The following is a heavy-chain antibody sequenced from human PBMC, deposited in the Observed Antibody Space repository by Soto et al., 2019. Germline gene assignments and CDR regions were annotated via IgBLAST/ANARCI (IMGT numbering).Heavy chain of an antibody. CDR3: ARRAIASYVAPTHYFEN. D-gene: IGHD3-10*02. J-gene: IGHJ4*02. Sequence: SETLSITFNFSGGSISRILYSWGWIRQPPGKGLDWLGSIYYIVRTYYNPSLKSRVTISVDTSKNQFSLKLSSVTAADTAVYYCARRAIASYVAPTHYFENWGQGALVTLSS. CDR1: GGSISRILYS. V-gene: IGHV4-39*01. CDR2: IYYIVRT.